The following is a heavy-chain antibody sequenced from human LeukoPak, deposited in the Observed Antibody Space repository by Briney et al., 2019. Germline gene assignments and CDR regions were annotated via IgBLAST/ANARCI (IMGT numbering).Heavy chain of an antibody. J-gene: IGHJ4*02. CDR2: INPSGGST. D-gene: IGHD2-21*01. CDR1: GYTFTSYY. Sequence: GASVKVSCKASGYTFTSYYIHWVRQAPGQGLEWMGFINPSGGSTSYAQDFQGRVTMTSDTSTSTVYMELSSLRSEDTASYYCARGPGGEPDYWGQGTLVTVSS. V-gene: IGHV1-46*01. CDR3: ARGPGGEPDY.